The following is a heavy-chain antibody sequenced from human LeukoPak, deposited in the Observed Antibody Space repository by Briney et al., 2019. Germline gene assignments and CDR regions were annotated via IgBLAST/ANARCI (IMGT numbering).Heavy chain of an antibody. J-gene: IGHJ3*02. CDR2: ISSSSSYI. Sequence: GGSLRLSCAASGFTFSSYSMNWVRQAPGKGLEWVSSISSSSSYIYYADSVKGRFTISRDNAKNSLYLQMNSLRAEDTAVYYCAREIPYGGRAFDIWGQGTMVTVSS. CDR1: GFTFSSYS. D-gene: IGHD4-23*01. V-gene: IGHV3-21*01. CDR3: AREIPYGGRAFDI.